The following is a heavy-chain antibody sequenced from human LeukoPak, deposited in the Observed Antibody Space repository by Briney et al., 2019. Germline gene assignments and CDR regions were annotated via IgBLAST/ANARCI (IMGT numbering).Heavy chain of an antibody. Sequence: EGSLRLSCVASGFTFSSYAMSWVRQAPGKGLEWVSAISGSGGSTYYADSVKGRFTISRDNSKNTLYLQMNSLRAEDTAVYYCAKGLGATRHVWYFDYWGQGTLVTVSS. V-gene: IGHV3-23*01. CDR1: GFTFSSYA. CDR2: ISGSGGST. CDR3: AKGLGATRHVWYFDY. D-gene: IGHD1-26*01. J-gene: IGHJ4*02.